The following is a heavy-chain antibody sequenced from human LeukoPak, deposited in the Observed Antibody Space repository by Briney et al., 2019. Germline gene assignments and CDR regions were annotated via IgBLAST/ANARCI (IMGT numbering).Heavy chain of an antibody. CDR2: IHNSGTT. Sequence: SETLSLTCAVSGGPFSGYFWSWIRQSSGKGLEWIGEIHNSGTTNYNPSLNSRVTISEDTSKNQFYLNLNSVTAADTAVYYCARTPPGPDYRCWGQGILVTVSS. CDR1: GGPFSGYF. D-gene: IGHD1-14*01. V-gene: IGHV4-34*01. CDR3: ARTPPGPDYRC. J-gene: IGHJ4*02.